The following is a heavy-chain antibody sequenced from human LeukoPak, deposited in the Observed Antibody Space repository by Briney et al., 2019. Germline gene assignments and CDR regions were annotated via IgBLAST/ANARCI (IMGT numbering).Heavy chain of an antibody. J-gene: IGHJ6*03. Sequence: ASVKVSCKTSGYRFTGYYLHWVRQAPGQGLEWMGWMNPKSGATDYARKFQGRVTMTRDTSISTAYMELTRLRSDDTAVYFCARGSDYDDYFYMDFWGKGTTVTVSS. CDR3: ARGSDYDDYFYMDF. V-gene: IGHV1-2*02. CDR2: MNPKSGAT. CDR1: GYRFTGYY.